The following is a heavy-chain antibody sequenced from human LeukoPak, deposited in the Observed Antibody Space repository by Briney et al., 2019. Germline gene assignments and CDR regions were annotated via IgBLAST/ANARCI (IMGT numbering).Heavy chain of an antibody. Sequence: ASVKVSCKASGYTFTNDYIHWVRQAPGQGLEWMGIVNPGGGNTNYAQKFQGRVTLTRDRSTSTVYMELSSLRSEDTAVYYCVRDRDWGSSDPFDYWGQGTLVTVSS. CDR3: VRDRDWGSSDPFDY. CDR1: GYTFTNDY. V-gene: IGHV1-46*01. J-gene: IGHJ4*02. D-gene: IGHD7-27*01. CDR2: VNPGGGNT.